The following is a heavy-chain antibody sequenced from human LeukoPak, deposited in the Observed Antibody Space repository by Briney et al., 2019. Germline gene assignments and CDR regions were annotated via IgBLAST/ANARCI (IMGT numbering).Heavy chain of an antibody. CDR2: VSGSGDGR. V-gene: IGHV3-23*01. Sequence: GGSLRLSCAASGFTFSSHAMSWVRQAQGKGLEWVSTVSGSGDGRYYADSVKGRFTISRDNSKDTLYLQINSLRVEDTDVYYCAKDPVNGFNYFDFWGQGTLVTVSS. D-gene: IGHD2-8*01. CDR3: AKDPVNGFNYFDF. CDR1: GFTFSSHA. J-gene: IGHJ4*02.